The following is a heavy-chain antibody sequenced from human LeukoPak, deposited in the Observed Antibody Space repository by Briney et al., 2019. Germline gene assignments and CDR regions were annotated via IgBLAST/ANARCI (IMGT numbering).Heavy chain of an antibody. CDR2: IYYSGST. D-gene: IGHD6-13*01. J-gene: IGHJ4*02. V-gene: IGHV4-59*01. Sequence: AETLALTCTVSGGSIRGYLWTLIRQPPRKGVEWIGYIYYSGSTNYSPSLKSRVTIAVDTSKNQFSLRLSSVTAADTAVYYCAMAYSISWYYFDYWGQGTLVTVSS. CDR3: AMAYSISWYYFDY. CDR1: GGSIRGYL.